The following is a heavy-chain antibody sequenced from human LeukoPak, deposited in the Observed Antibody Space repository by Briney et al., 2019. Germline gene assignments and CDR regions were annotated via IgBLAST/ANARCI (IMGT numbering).Heavy chain of an antibody. CDR2: IKNDGSST. V-gene: IGHV3-74*01. Sequence: RGCLILSWSVSGFTFSSHGMDSVRQAPGKGRVWDSRIKNDGSSTIYADSVRGRLPISRDTAKTTLYLQMTSLRHEDTAVYYCLRGAHYDTSGYYYWGQGALVTVSS. CDR3: LRGAHYDTSGYYY. D-gene: IGHD3-22*01. CDR1: GFTFSSHG. J-gene: IGHJ4*01.